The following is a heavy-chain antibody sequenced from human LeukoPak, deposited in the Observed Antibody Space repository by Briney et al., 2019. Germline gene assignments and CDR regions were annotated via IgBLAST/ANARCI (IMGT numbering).Heavy chain of an antibody. J-gene: IGHJ4*02. D-gene: IGHD3-16*01. V-gene: IGHV1-18*01. CDR1: GYTFTSYG. CDR3: ARDTYDYVRGSDFDY. CDR2: ISAYNGNT. Sequence: ASVKVSCKASGYTFTSYGISGVRQAPGQGLEWMGWISAYNGNTNYAQKLQGRVTMTTDTSTSTAYMELRSLRSDDTAVYSCARDTYDYVRGSDFDYWGQGTLVTVSS.